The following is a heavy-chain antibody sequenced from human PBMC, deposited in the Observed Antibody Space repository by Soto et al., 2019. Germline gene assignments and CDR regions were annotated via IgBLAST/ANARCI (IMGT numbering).Heavy chain of an antibody. Sequence: ASVKVPCKASGYAFSAYAIHGVRQSPGQSLEWMGCINPDNGDTKSSQKFQGRVTITRDTSASTVHMELNSLKSEDMAVYYCARRLKGDFSNGLEVWGQGTTVTVSS. V-gene: IGHV1-3*01. CDR2: INPDNGDT. CDR1: GYAFSAYA. J-gene: IGHJ6*02. CDR3: ARRLKGDFSNGLEV. D-gene: IGHD3-16*01.